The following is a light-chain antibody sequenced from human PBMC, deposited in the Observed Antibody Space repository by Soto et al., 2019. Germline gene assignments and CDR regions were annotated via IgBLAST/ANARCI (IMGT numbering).Light chain of an antibody. CDR2: SAS. J-gene: IGKJ5*01. CDR3: QQYGSSIT. Sequence: EIVLTQSPGTLSLSPGERSTLSCRASQSVSNNYLARYQQKPGQAPRLLIYSASSRATGVPTRFSGSGSGTDFTLTFSRLEPEDFAVYYCQQYGSSITFGQGTRLEIK. CDR1: QSVSNNY. V-gene: IGKV3-20*01.